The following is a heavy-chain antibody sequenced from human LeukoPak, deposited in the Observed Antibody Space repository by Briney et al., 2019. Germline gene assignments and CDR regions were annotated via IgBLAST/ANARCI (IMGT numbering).Heavy chain of an antibody. Sequence: ASVKVSCKASGYTFTGYYLYWVRQAPGQGLEWMGRIDPNSGDTEYTQKFQDWVTMTRDTSARTAYMELSGLRSGDTAVYLAGITMIVVVIGIFDYWGQGTLVTVSS. CDR3: GITMIVVVIGIFDY. J-gene: IGHJ4*02. V-gene: IGHV1-2*04. CDR1: GYTFTGYY. D-gene: IGHD3-22*01. CDR2: IDPNSGDT.